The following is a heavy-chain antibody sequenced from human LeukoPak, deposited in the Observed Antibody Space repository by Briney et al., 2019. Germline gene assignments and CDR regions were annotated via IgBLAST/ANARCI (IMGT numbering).Heavy chain of an antibody. Sequence: GGSLRLSCAASGFTFSNAWMSWVRQAPGKGLEWVGRIKSKTDGGTTDYAAPVKGRFTISRDDSKNTLYLQMNSLKTEDTAVYYCTTDWVLRYFDWLLRDDAFDIWGQGTVVTVSS. CDR2: IKSKTDGGTT. V-gene: IGHV3-15*01. CDR1: GFTFSNAW. D-gene: IGHD3-9*01. CDR3: TTDWVLRYFDWLLRDDAFDI. J-gene: IGHJ3*02.